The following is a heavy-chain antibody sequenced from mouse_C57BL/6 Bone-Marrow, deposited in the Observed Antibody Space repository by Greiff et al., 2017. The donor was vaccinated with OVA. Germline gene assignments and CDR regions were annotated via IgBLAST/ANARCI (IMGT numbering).Heavy chain of an antibody. Sequence: VQLQQSGAELARPGASVKLSCKASGYTFTSYTMPWVKQSPGQGLEWIGYINPSGGYTNYNHTFKDKATLTADKSSNTPYMQLNSLTSEDSAVYYCASYSSTYRVWGKGTTLTVAS. CDR2: INPSGGYT. D-gene: IGHD2-12*01. CDR1: GYTFTSYT. CDR3: ASYSSTYRV. J-gene: IGHJ2*01. V-gene: IGHV1-4*01.